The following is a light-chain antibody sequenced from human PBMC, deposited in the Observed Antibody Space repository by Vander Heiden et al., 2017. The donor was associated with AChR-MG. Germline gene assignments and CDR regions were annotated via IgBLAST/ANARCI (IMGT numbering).Light chain of an antibody. V-gene: IGKV2-28*01. Sequence: DIVMTQPPLSLPVIPGEPASISCRSSQSLLHDNGYNYLDWYLQKPGQSPQLLIYLGSNRASGVPDRFSVSGSGTDFTLKISRVETEDVGVYYCMQALQTPWTFGQGTKLEIK. CDR3: MQALQTPWT. CDR2: LGS. J-gene: IGKJ2*01. CDR1: QSLLHDNGYNY.